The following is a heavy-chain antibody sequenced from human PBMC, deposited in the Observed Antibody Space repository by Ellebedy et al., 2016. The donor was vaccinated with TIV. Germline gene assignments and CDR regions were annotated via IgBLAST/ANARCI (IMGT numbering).Heavy chain of an antibody. CDR2: ISANNGDT. CDR1: GYTFTSYG. V-gene: IGHV1-18*04. J-gene: IGHJ4*02. D-gene: IGHD3-3*01. Sequence: AASVKVSCKTSGYTFTSYGISWVRQAPGQGLEWMGWISANNGDTNYAQKFQGRVTMTTATSTTTVYMELRSLRSDDTAVYYCARDWSGHWGQGTLVTVSS. CDR3: ARDWSGH.